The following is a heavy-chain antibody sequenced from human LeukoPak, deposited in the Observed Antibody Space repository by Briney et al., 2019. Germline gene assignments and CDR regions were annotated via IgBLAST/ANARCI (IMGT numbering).Heavy chain of an antibody. CDR1: GYTLTELS. Sequence: ASVKVSCKVSGYTLTELSMHWVRQAPGKGLEWMGDFDPEDGETIYAQKFQGRVTMTEDTSTDTAYMELSSLRSEDTAVYYCATAQYYYGSGSYYYFDYWGQGTLVTVSS. CDR2: FDPEDGET. J-gene: IGHJ4*02. D-gene: IGHD3-10*01. V-gene: IGHV1-24*01. CDR3: ATAQYYYGSGSYYYFDY.